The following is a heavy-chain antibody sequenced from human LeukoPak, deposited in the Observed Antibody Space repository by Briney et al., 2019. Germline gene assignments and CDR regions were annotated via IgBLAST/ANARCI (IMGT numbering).Heavy chain of an antibody. V-gene: IGHV3-30*02. CDR3: AKDSWEVGATSEIDY. CDR2: IRYDGSDK. CDR1: GFTFSSYG. Sequence: PGGSLRLSCAASGFTFSSYGMHWVRQAPGKGLEWVGFIRYDGSDKYYADSVKGRFTISRDNPKNTLYLRVNSLRAEDTAVYYCAKDSWEVGATSEIDYWGQGTLVTVSS. D-gene: IGHD1-26*01. J-gene: IGHJ4*02.